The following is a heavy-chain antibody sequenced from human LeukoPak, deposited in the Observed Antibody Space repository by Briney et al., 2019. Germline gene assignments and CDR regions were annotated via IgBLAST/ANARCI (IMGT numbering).Heavy chain of an antibody. Sequence: SGRSLRLSCAASGFTFSSYAMHWVRQAPGKGLEWVAVISYDGSNKYYADSVKGRFTISRDNSKNTLYLQMNSLRAEDTAVYYCARDRGKYIAVAGTFDYWGQGTLVTVSS. CDR2: ISYDGSNK. CDR1: GFTFSSYA. J-gene: IGHJ4*02. D-gene: IGHD6-19*01. CDR3: ARDRGKYIAVAGTFDY. V-gene: IGHV3-30-3*01.